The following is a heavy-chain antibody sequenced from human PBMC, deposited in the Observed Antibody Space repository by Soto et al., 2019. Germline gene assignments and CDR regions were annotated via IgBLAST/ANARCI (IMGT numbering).Heavy chain of an antibody. Sequence: QVQLVQSGAEVKKPGASVKVSCKTSGYTFTSYDINWVRQATGQGLEWMGWINPNSANTAYAQKFQGGVTMTRNTSIITAYMELSSLRSEGTAVYYCGRERSSGAFDIWGQGTMVTVSS. CDR1: GYTFTSYD. J-gene: IGHJ3*02. CDR2: INPNSANT. D-gene: IGHD1-26*01. CDR3: GRERSSGAFDI. V-gene: IGHV1-8*01.